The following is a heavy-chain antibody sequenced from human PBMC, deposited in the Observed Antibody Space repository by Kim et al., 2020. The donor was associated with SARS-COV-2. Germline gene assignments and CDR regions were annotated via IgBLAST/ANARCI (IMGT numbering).Heavy chain of an antibody. J-gene: IGHJ6*02. V-gene: IGHV1-18*01. D-gene: IGHD5-18*01. Sequence: ASVKVSCKASGYTFTSYGISWVRQAPGQGLEWMGWISAYNGNTNYAQKLQGRVTMTTDTSTSTAYMELRSLRSDDTAVYYCARLRGGIQLWLPHYYYYGMDVWGQGTTVTVSS. CDR2: ISAYNGNT. CDR1: GYTFTSYG. CDR3: ARLRGGIQLWLPHYYYYGMDV.